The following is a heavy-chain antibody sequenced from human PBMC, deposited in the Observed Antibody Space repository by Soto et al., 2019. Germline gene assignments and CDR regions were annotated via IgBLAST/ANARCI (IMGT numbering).Heavy chain of an antibody. CDR3: AAYNTSRHAAFDI. V-gene: IGHV3-11*06. J-gene: IGHJ3*02. CDR2: ISSSSSYT. CDR1: GFTFSDYY. D-gene: IGHD1-20*01. Sequence: PGGSLRLSCAASGFTFSDYYMSWIRHAPGKGLEWVSYISSSSSYTNYADSVKGRFIILGDSAGNSLFLKMASLRAEDTAVYFCAAYNTSRHAAFDIWGRGTLVTVSS.